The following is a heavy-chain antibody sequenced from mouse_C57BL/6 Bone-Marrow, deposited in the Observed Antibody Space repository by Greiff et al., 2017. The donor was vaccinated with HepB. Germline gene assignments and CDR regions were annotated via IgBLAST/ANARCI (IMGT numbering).Heavy chain of an antibody. CDR3: ARLNYDYLWFAY. V-gene: IGHV1-20*01. CDR2: INPYNGDT. Sequence: VQLKQSGPELVKPGDSVKISCKASGYSFTGYFMNWVMQSHGKSLEWIGRINPYNGDTFYNQKFKGKATLTVDKSSSTAHMELRSLTSEDSAVYYCARLNYDYLWFAYWGQGTLVTVSA. J-gene: IGHJ3*01. CDR1: GYSFTGYF. D-gene: IGHD2-4*01.